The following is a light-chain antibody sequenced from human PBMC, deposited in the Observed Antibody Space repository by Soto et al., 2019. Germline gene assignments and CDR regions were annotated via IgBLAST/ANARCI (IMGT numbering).Light chain of an antibody. CDR3: QQRSNWPST. CDR2: DAS. J-gene: IGKJ4*01. Sequence: EIVLTQSPATLPLSPGERATLSCRASQSVSSYLAWYQQKPGQAPRLLIYDASNRATGIPARFSGSGSGTDFTLTSSSLDPEDFAVYYCQQRSNWPSTFGGGTKVEIK. V-gene: IGKV3-11*01. CDR1: QSVSSY.